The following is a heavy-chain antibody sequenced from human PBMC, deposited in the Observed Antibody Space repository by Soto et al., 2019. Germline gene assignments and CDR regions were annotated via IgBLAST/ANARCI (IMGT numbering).Heavy chain of an antibody. V-gene: IGHV3-21*01. D-gene: IGHD1-20*01. CDR3: ERGRGDITGTPHFDY. CDR1: GFTFSSYS. Sequence: PGGSLRLSCAASGFTFSSYSMNWVRQAPGKGLEWVSSISSSSSSYIYYADSVKGRFTISRDNAKNSLYLQMNSLRAEETAVYYCERGRGDITGTPHFDYWGQGTLVTVSS. CDR2: ISSSSSSYI. J-gene: IGHJ4*02.